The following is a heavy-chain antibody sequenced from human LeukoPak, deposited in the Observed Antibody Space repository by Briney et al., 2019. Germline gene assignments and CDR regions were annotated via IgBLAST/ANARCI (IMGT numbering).Heavy chain of an antibody. D-gene: IGHD6-13*01. V-gene: IGHV3-21*01. CDR1: GFTFSSYS. CDR3: AREIPWAAAPPALDY. CDR2: ISSSSSYI. Sequence: GGSLRLSCAASGFTFSSYSMNWVRQAPGKGLEWVSSISSSSSYIYYADSVKGRFTISRDNAQNSLYLQMNSLRAEDTAVYCCAREIPWAAAPPALDYWGQGTLVTVSS. J-gene: IGHJ4*02.